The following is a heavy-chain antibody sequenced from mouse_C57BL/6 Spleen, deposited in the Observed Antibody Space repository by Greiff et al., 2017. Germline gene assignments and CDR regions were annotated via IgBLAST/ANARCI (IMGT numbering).Heavy chain of an antibody. CDR3: ARGDGSNGWFAY. V-gene: IGHV1-66*01. Sequence: QVQLQQSGPELVKPGASVKISCKASGYSFTSYYIHWVKQRPGQGLEWIGWIYPGSGNTKYNEKFKGKATLTADTSSSTAYMQLSSLTSEDSAVYYCARGDGSNGWFAYWGQGTLVTVSA. D-gene: IGHD2-3*01. CDR1: GYSFTSYY. CDR2: IYPGSGNT. J-gene: IGHJ3*01.